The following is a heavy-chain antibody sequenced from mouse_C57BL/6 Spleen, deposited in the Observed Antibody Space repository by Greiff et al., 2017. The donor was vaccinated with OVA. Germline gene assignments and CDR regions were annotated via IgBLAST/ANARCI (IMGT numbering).Heavy chain of an antibody. CDR3: ARTGTDAMDY. D-gene: IGHD4-1*01. CDR2: IYPGDGDT. CDR1: GYAFSSSW. J-gene: IGHJ4*01. Sequence: VQLQQSGPELVKPGDSVKISCKASGYAFSSSWMNWVKQRHGKGLEWIGRIYPGDGDTNYNGKFKGKATRTADKSSSTAYMQLSSLTSEDSAVYFCARTGTDAMDYWGQGTSVTVSS. V-gene: IGHV1-82*01.